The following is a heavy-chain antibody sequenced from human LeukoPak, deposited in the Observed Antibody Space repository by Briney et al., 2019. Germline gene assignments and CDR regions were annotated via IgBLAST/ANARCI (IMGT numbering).Heavy chain of an antibody. J-gene: IGHJ6*02. Sequence: QPGGSLRLSCAASGFTFSSYAMSWVRQAPGKGLEWVSAISGSGGSTYYADSVKGRFTISRDNAKNSLYLQMNSLRAEDTAVYYCARDPSSFPLTGYYYYGMDVWGQGTTVTVSS. D-gene: IGHD3-3*02. CDR1: GFTFSSYA. CDR2: ISGSGGST. CDR3: ARDPSSFPLTGYYYYGMDV. V-gene: IGHV3-23*01.